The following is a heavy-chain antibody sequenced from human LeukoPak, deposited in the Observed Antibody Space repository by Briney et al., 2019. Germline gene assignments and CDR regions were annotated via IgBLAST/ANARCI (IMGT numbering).Heavy chain of an antibody. CDR1: GGTFSSYA. D-gene: IGHD1-7*01. CDR2: IIPILGIA. V-gene: IGHV1-69*04. CDR3: ARENDITRTMVDY. J-gene: IGHJ4*02. Sequence: GASVKVSCKASGGTFSSYAISWVRQAPGQGLEWMGRIIPILGIANYAQKFQGRVTITADKSTSTAYMELSSLRSEDTAVYYCARENDITRTMVDYWGQGTLVTVSS.